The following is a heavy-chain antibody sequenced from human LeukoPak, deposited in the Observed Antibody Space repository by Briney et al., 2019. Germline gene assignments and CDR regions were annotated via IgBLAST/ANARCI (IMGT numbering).Heavy chain of an antibody. CDR2: SYYSGIT. CDR3: ARLLGSSGWYPPYYFAY. D-gene: IGHD6-19*01. CDR1: GGSISSSNYY. Sequence: SETLSLTCTVSGGSISSSNYYWGWIRQPPEKGLEWIGSSYYSGITYYNPSLKSRVTISIDTSKNQFSLKLSSVTAADTAVYYCARLLGSSGWYPPYYFAYGGQGTLVTVSS. V-gene: IGHV4-39*01. J-gene: IGHJ4*02.